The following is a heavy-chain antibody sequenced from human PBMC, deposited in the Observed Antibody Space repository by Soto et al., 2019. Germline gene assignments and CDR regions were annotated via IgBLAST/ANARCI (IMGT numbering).Heavy chain of an antibody. V-gene: IGHV3-23*01. D-gene: IGHD2-2*02. CDR2: ISGSGGST. CDR1: GFTFSSYA. J-gene: IGHJ6*02. Sequence: LRLSCAASGFTFSSYAMSWVRQAPGKGLEWVSAISGSGGSTYYADSVKGRFTISRDNSENTLYLQMNSLRAEDTAVYYCAKDAKGYCSSTSCYKAGKYYYGMDVWGPGTTVTVSS. CDR3: AKDAKGYCSSTSCYKAGKYYYGMDV.